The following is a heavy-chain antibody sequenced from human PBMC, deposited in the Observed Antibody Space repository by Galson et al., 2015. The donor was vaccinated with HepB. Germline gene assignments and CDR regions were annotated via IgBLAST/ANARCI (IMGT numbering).Heavy chain of an antibody. Sequence: SVKVSCKASGYSFTTYGITWVRQAPGQGLEWMGWISAHNGNTNYAQKLQGRVTMTTDTSTSTAYMELRSLRSDDTAVYYCARVRDYTLDYWGQGTLVTVSS. V-gene: IGHV1-18*01. CDR1: GYSFTTYG. J-gene: IGHJ4*02. CDR2: ISAHNGNT. D-gene: IGHD4-11*01. CDR3: ARVRDYTLDY.